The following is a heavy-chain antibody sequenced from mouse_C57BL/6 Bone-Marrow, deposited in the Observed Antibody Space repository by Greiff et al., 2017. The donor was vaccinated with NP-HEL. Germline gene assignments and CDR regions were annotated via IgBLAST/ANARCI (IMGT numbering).Heavy chain of an antibody. CDR1: GYTFTSYW. D-gene: IGHD1-1*01. CDR3: ASIYYYGSSDY. CDR2: INPSNGGT. Sequence: ASGYTFTSYWMHWVKQRPGQGLEWIGNINPSNGGTNYNEKFKSKATLTVDKSSSTAYMQLSSLTSEDSAVYYCASIYYYGSSDYWGQGTTLTVSS. V-gene: IGHV1-53*01. J-gene: IGHJ2*01.